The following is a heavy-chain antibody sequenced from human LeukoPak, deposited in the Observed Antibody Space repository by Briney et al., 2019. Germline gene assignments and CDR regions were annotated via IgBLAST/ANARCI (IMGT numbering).Heavy chain of an antibody. Sequence: GGSLRLSCAASGFTFDDYAMHWVRQAPGKGLEWVSLIGGDGGSTYYADSVKGRFTISRDNSENSLYLQMNSLRTEDTALYYCAKDRYYDFWSGYLDAGYYFDYWGQGTLVTVSS. J-gene: IGHJ4*02. CDR2: IGGDGGST. CDR3: AKDRYYDFWSGYLDAGYYFDY. V-gene: IGHV3-43*02. CDR1: GFTFDDYA. D-gene: IGHD3-3*01.